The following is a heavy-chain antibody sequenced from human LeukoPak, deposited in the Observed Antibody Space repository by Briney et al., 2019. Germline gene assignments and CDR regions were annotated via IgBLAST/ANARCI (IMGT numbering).Heavy chain of an antibody. V-gene: IGHV3-11*01. CDR2: ISNSGSTL. J-gene: IGHJ4*02. D-gene: IGHD3-10*01. CDR3: ARDALGSYDY. Sequence: GSLRLSCAASGFAFSDFYMFWIRQAPGKGLEGISYISNSGSTLYYADSVKGRFTISRDNYKNLLYLQMNSLRADDTAVYYCARDALGSYDYWGQGTLVTVSS. CDR1: GFAFSDFY.